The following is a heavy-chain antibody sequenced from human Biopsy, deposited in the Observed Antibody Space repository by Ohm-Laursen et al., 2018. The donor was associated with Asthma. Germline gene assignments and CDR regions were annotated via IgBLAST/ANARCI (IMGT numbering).Heavy chain of an antibody. J-gene: IGHJ4*02. D-gene: IGHD6-13*01. V-gene: IGHV3-53*01. Sequence: GSLSLSCTASGFAVSRDHRFWVRQAPGKGLEWVSVLYSGGTSHTADSVRGRFTISSDYSKNTLYLQMHSLRAEDTAVYYCARGYSSNWSHYYFDYWGQGTLVTVSS. CDR1: GFAVSRDH. CDR2: LYSGGTS. CDR3: ARGYSSNWSHYYFDY.